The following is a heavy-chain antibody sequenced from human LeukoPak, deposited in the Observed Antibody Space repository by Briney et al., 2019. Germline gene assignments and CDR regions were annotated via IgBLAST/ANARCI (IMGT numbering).Heavy chain of an antibody. J-gene: IGHJ5*02. CDR2: IWYDGSNK. D-gene: IGHD1-26*01. CDR3: ARDGVVGPLQGWFDP. V-gene: IGHV3-33*01. Sequence: GGSLRLSCAASGFTFSSYGMHWVRQAPGKGLEWVAVIWYDGSNKYYADSVKGRFTIPRDNSKNTLYLQMNGLRAEDTAVCYCARDGVVGPLQGWFDPWGQGTLVTVSS. CDR1: GFTFSSYG.